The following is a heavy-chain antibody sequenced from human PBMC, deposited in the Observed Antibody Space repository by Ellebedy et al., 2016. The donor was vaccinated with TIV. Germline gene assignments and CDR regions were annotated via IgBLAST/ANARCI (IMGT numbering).Heavy chain of an antibody. V-gene: IGHV3-7*03. CDR2: IKQDGSEK. J-gene: IGHJ5*02. D-gene: IGHD4-23*01. CDR3: ARDKLPGDWFDP. CDR1: GFTFSSYW. Sequence: GESLKISCAASGFTFSSYWMSWVRQAPGKVLEWVANIKQDGSEKYYVDSVKGRFTISRDNAKNSLYLQMNSLSAEDTAVYYCARDKLPGDWFDPWGQGTLVTVSS.